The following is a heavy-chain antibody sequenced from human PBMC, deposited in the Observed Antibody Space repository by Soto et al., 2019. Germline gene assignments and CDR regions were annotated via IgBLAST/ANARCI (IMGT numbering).Heavy chain of an antibody. Sequence: SETLSLTCTVSGGSISSGGYYWSWIRQPPGKGLEWIGEINHSGSTNYNPSLKSRVTISVDTSKNQFSLKLSSVTAADTAVYYCARGRVVPAATYYYYMDVWGKGTTVTVSS. CDR2: INHSGST. CDR3: ARGRVVPAATYYYYMDV. D-gene: IGHD2-2*01. J-gene: IGHJ6*03. V-gene: IGHV4-39*07. CDR1: GGSISSGGYY.